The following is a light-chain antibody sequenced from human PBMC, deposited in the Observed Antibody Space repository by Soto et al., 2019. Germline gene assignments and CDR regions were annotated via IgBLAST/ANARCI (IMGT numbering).Light chain of an antibody. CDR1: QDVLYSANNKSY. Sequence: DIVLTQSPDSLTVSLGERATINCKSSQDVLYSANNKSYLTWYQQKPGQPPKLLIYWASTRESGVPDRFVGSWSGTDFSLTISALQADDVAVYYCQQYYITPYTFGQGTKVEIK. CDR3: QQYYITPYT. J-gene: IGKJ2*01. V-gene: IGKV4-1*01. CDR2: WAS.